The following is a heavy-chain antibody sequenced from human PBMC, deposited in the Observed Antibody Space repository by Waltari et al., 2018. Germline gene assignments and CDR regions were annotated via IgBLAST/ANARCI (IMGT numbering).Heavy chain of an antibody. Sequence: EVQLVESGGGLVQPGGSLRLSCAASGLTFSSYEMNWVRQAPGKGLEWVSYISYSGSTIYYADSVKGRFTISRDNAKNSLYLQMNSLRAEDTAVYYCARGWNSGGTYSRDYWGQGTLVTVSS. CDR1: GLTFSSYE. V-gene: IGHV3-48*03. D-gene: IGHD2-15*01. J-gene: IGHJ4*02. CDR3: ARGWNSGGTYSRDY. CDR2: ISYSGSTI.